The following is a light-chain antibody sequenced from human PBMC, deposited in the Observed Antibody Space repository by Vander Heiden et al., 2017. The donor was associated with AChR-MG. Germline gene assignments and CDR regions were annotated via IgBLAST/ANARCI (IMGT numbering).Light chain of an antibody. CDR3: QAWDSSTAVV. V-gene: IGLV3-1*01. CDR2: QDS. CDR1: KLGDKY. J-gene: IGLJ2*01. Sequence: SYELTQPPSVSVSPGQTASITCSGDKLGDKYGCWYQQKPGQYPVLVIYQDSKRPSGIPERFSGSNSGNTATLTISGTQAMDEADYYCQAWDSSTAVVFGGGTRLTVL.